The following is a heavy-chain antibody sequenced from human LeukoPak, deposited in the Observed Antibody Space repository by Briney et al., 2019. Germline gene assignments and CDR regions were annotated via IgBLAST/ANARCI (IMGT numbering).Heavy chain of an antibody. CDR1: GFTFSSYG. V-gene: IGHV3-23*01. CDR3: AKVRANRFASFDY. J-gene: IGHJ4*02. D-gene: IGHD1/OR15-1a*01. CDR2: ISGSGGST. Sequence: PGGSLRLSCAASGFTFSSYGMSWVRQAPGKGLEWVSAISGSGGSTYYADSVKGRFTISRDNSEITLYLQMNSLRAEDTAVYYCAKVRANRFASFDYWGQGTLVTVSS.